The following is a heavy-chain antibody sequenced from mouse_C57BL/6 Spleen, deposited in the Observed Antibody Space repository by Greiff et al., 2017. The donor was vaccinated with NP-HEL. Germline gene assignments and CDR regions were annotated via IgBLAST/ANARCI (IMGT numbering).Heavy chain of an antibody. J-gene: IGHJ2*01. D-gene: IGHD1-1*01. CDR1: GYAFSSYW. CDR3: ARQTTVVATYPYFDY. CDR2: IYPGDGDT. Sequence: QVQLQQSGAELVKPGASVKISCKASGYAFSSYWMNWVKQRPGKGLEWIGQIYPGDGDTNYNGKFKGKATLTADKSSSTAYMQLSSLTSEDSAVYFCARQTTVVATYPYFDYWGQGTTLTVSS. V-gene: IGHV1-80*01.